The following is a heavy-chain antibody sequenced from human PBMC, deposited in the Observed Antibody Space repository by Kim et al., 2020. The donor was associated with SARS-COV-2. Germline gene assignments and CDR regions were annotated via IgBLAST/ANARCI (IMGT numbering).Heavy chain of an antibody. Sequence: SETLSLTCTVSGGSITRTSYYWGWIRQPPGEKMEWIASMYHTGSSYYNPSLRSRVTISVDTSKNQFSLTLHSVTAADTAVYYCARRWFGELFPGCFDAWG. V-gene: IGHV4-39*01. J-gene: IGHJ5*01. CDR3: ARRWFGELFPGCFDA. CDR1: GGSITRTSYY. D-gene: IGHD3-10*01. CDR2: MYHTGSS.